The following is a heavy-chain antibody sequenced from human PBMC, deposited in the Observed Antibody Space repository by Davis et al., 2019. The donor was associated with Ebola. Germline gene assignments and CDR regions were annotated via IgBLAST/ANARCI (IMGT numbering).Heavy chain of an antibody. CDR1: GYTFTSYG. V-gene: IGHV1-18*04. Sequence: ASVKVSCKASGYTFTSYGISWVRQAPGQGLEWMGWISAYNGNTNYAQKFQGRVTMTRDTSTSTVYMELSSLRSEDTAVYYCARRGGLEAFDIWGQGTMVTVSS. CDR3: ARRGGLEAFDI. CDR2: ISAYNGNT. J-gene: IGHJ3*02. D-gene: IGHD1-1*01.